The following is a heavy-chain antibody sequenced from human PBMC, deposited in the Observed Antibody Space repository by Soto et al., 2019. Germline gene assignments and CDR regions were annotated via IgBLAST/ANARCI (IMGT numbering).Heavy chain of an antibody. J-gene: IGHJ3*02. CDR3: ARDLSITMVRGDPNDAFDI. D-gene: IGHD3-10*01. Sequence: QVQLLESGGGLVKPGGSLRLSCAASGFTFSDYYMSWIRQAPGKGLEWVSYISSSGSTIYYADSVKGRFTISRDNAKNSLYLQMNSLRAEDTAVYYCARDLSITMVRGDPNDAFDIWGQGTMVTVSS. CDR1: GFTFSDYY. V-gene: IGHV3-11*01. CDR2: ISSSGSTI.